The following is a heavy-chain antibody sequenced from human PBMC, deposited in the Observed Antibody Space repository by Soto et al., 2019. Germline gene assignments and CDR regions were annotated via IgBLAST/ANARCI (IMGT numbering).Heavy chain of an antibody. Sequence: GGSLRLSCAASGFTFSSYSMNWVRQAPGKGLEWVSSISSSSSYIYYADSVKGRFTISRDNAKNSLYLQMNSLRAEDTAVYYCARRMLYLLDAFDIWGQGTMVTVSS. J-gene: IGHJ3*02. V-gene: IGHV3-21*01. D-gene: IGHD2-8*01. CDR2: ISSSSSYI. CDR3: ARRMLYLLDAFDI. CDR1: GFTFSSYS.